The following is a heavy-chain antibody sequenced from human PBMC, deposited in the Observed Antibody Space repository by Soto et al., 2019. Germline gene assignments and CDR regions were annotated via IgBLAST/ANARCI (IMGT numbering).Heavy chain of an antibody. J-gene: IGHJ4*02. D-gene: IGHD6-19*01. V-gene: IGHV4-34*01. CDR3: AHRSGWTSDY. CDR1: GGSFSGYY. Sequence: QVQLQQWGAGLLKPSETLSLTCAVYGGSFSGYYWSWIRQPPGKGLEWIGEINHSGSTNYNPSLKSRVTISVDTYKNQFSLKLSSVTAADTAVYYCAHRSGWTSDYWGQGTLVTVSS. CDR2: INHSGST.